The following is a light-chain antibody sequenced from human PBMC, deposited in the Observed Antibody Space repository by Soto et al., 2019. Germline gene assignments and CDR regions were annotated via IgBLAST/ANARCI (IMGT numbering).Light chain of an antibody. J-gene: IGLJ2*01. CDR3: CSYAGSNSLI. CDR1: SSDVVSYNY. V-gene: IGLV2-23*02. CDR2: EVT. Sequence: QSALTQPASVSGSPGQSITISCTGTSSDVVSYNYVSWYQQHPGKAPKLIIYEVTNRPSGVSDRFSGSKSGNTASLTISGLQAEDEAEYDCCSYAGSNSLIFGGGTKLTVL.